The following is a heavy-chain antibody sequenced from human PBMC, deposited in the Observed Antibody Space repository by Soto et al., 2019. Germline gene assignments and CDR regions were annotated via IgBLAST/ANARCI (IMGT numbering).Heavy chain of an antibody. V-gene: IGHV3-30-3*01. D-gene: IGHD5-12*01. CDR2: ISFDGSNK. J-gene: IGHJ4*02. Sequence: QVQLVESGGGVVQPGRSLRLSCAASGFTFSSYSMHWVRQAPGKGLEWVAVISFDGSNKYYADSVKGRFTISRDNSKNSLYLHMNSLRAGDTALYYCAKERRVGNGYNLGFDYWGQATLVTVSS. CDR1: GFTFSSYS. CDR3: AKERRVGNGYNLGFDY.